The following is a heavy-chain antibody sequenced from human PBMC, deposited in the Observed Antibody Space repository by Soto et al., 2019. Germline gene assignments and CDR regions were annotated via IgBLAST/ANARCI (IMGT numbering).Heavy chain of an antibody. V-gene: IGHV3-23*01. Sequence: EVQLLESGGGLVQPGGSLRLSCAGSGFTFINYAMTWVRQAPGKGLEWVSSISNRGSDTYYVDSVKGRLTNSRDNSKNTLYLQMNSLRAEDTAVYYCAKDTYSSSWDFWGQGTLVTVSS. J-gene: IGHJ4*02. CDR1: GFTFINYA. CDR3: AKDTYSSSWDF. CDR2: ISNRGSDT. D-gene: IGHD6-13*01.